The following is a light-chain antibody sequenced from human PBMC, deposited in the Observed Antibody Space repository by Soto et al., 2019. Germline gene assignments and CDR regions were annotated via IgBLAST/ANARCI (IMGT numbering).Light chain of an antibody. J-gene: IGKJ1*01. CDR3: QQYGSSIQT. CDR2: GAS. V-gene: IGKV3-20*01. CDR1: QSVGSNY. Sequence: EIVLTQFPGTLSLSPGERATLSCRASQSVGSNYLAWYQQRPGQPPNLLIFGASHRAPDIPDRFSGSGSGTDFTLTISRLEPEDFAVYYCQQYGSSIQTFGQGPGGYQ.